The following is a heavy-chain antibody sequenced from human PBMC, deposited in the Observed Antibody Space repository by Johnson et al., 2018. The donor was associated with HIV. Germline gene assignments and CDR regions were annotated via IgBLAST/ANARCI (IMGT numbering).Heavy chain of an antibody. Sequence: VQLVESGGGLVQPGGSLRLSCAASGFTFSIYEMHWVRQTTGKGLEWVSAIGVTSDTYYPGSVKGRFTISRDNAKKSLYLQMNSLRAGDTAVYYCARGKGWLDAFDMWGQGTMVTVSS. D-gene: IGHD3-22*01. J-gene: IGHJ3*02. CDR2: IGVTSDT. V-gene: IGHV3-13*01. CDR1: GFTFSIYE. CDR3: ARGKGWLDAFDM.